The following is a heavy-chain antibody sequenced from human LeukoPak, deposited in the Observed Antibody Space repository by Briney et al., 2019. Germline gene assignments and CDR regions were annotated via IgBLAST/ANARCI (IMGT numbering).Heavy chain of an antibody. CDR1: GFTFTTYA. CDR3: AKVPHPTYYFDY. Sequence: PGGSLRLPCAASGFTFTTYAMSWVRQAPGRGLEWVSTISGSGDSTYYADSVKGRFTISRDNSKITLYLQMNGLRAEDTAVYYCAKVPHPTYYFDYWGQGTLVTVSS. J-gene: IGHJ4*02. V-gene: IGHV3-23*01. CDR2: ISGSGDST.